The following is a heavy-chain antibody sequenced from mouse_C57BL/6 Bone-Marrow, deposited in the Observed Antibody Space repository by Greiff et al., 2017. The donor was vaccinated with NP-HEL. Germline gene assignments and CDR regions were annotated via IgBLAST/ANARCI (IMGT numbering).Heavy chain of an antibody. D-gene: IGHD1-1*01. CDR2: ISNGGGST. J-gene: IGHJ1*03. V-gene: IGHV5-12*01. Sequence: VKLVESGGGLVQPGGSLKLSCAASGFTFSDYYMYWVRQTPEKRLEWVAYISNGGGSTYYPDTVKGRFTISRDNAKNTLYLQMSRLKSEDTAMYYCARYGSRRWYFDVWGTGTTVTVSS. CDR3: ARYGSRRWYFDV. CDR1: GFTFSDYY.